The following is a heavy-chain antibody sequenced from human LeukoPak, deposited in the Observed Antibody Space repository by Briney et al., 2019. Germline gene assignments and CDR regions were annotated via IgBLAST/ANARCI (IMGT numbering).Heavy chain of an antibody. Sequence: SETLSLTCTVSGGSISSYYWSWIRQPPGKGLEWIGYIYYSGSTNYNPSLKSRVTISVDTSKNQFSLKLSSVTAADTAVYYCAKGTYYDSSGSHYYYGMDVWGQGTTVTVSS. CDR2: IYYSGST. J-gene: IGHJ6*02. V-gene: IGHV4-59*01. CDR3: AKGTYYDSSGSHYYYGMDV. CDR1: GGSISSYY. D-gene: IGHD3-22*01.